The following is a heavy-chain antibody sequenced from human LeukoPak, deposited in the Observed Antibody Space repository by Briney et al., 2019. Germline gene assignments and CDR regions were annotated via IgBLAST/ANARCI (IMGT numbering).Heavy chain of an antibody. J-gene: IGHJ3*02. D-gene: IGHD1-26*01. CDR1: GFTFTGYP. Sequence: GGSLRLSCAASGFTFTGYPMHWVRQPPGKGLEWVAFIRYDGSNEYYADSVKGRFTISRDNSKNTLFLQMNSLRTEDTAVYYCARSPYTESYYGDAFDIWGRGTMVTVSS. V-gene: IGHV3-30*02. CDR2: IRYDGSNE. CDR3: ARSPYTESYYGDAFDI.